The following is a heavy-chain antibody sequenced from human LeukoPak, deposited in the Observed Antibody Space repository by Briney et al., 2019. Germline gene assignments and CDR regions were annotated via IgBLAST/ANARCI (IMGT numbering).Heavy chain of an antibody. CDR1: GYSISSGYY. CDR2: IYHSGST. D-gene: IGHD2-2*01. CDR3: AREDQVVPAAMGAAPYNWFDP. J-gene: IGHJ5*02. Sequence: SETLSLTCTVSGYSISSGYYWGWIRQPPGKGLEWIGSIYHSGSTYYNPSLKSRVTISVDTSKNQFSLKLSSVTAADTAVYYCAREDQVVPAAMGAAPYNWFDPWGQGTLVTVSS. V-gene: IGHV4-38-2*02.